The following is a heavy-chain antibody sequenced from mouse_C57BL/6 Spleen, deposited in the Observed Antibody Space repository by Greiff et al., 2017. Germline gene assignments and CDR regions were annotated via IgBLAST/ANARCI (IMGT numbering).Heavy chain of an antibody. Sequence: QVQLQQSGAELVKPGASVKISCKASGYAFSSYWMNWVKQRPGKGLEWIGQIYPGDGDTNYNGKFKGKATLTADKSSSTAYMQRSSLTSEDSAVYFCARSGVGSSPYFDVWGTGTTVTVSS. D-gene: IGHD1-1*01. J-gene: IGHJ1*03. V-gene: IGHV1-80*01. CDR3: ARSGVGSSPYFDV. CDR1: GYAFSSYW. CDR2: IYPGDGDT.